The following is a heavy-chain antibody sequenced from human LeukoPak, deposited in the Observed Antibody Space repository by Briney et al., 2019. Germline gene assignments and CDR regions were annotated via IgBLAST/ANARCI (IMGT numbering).Heavy chain of an antibody. D-gene: IGHD1-1*01. CDR3: ARDRQLSYYYYGMDV. J-gene: IGHJ6*02. Sequence: GGSLRLSCAASGFTVISNYMSWVRQAPGKGLEWVAVIWYDGSNKNYADSVKGRFTISRDNSKNTLYLQMNSLRAEDTAVYYCARDRQLSYYYYGMDVWGQGTTVTVSS. CDR1: GFTVISNY. CDR2: IWYDGSNK. V-gene: IGHV3-33*08.